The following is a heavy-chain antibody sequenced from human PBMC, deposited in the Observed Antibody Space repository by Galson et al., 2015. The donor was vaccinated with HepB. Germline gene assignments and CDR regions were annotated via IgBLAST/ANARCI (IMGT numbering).Heavy chain of an antibody. CDR1: GGTFSSYA. Sequence: SVKVSCKASGGTFSSYAISWVRQAPGQGLEWMGGIIPIFGTANYAQTFQGRVTITADESTSTAYMELSSLRSEDTAVYYCARDPPYCSGGSCSDAFDIWGQGTMVTVSS. J-gene: IGHJ3*02. V-gene: IGHV1-69*13. D-gene: IGHD2-15*01. CDR3: ARDPPYCSGGSCSDAFDI. CDR2: IIPIFGTA.